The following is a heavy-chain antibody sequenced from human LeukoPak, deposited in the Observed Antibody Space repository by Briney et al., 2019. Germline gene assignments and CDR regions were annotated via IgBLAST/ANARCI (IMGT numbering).Heavy chain of an antibody. CDR3: AKGPVSAGWNY. D-gene: IGHD6-19*01. J-gene: IGHJ4*02. V-gene: IGHV3-23*01. Sequence: GGSLRLSCAASGFTFSSCGISWVRQAPGKGLEWVSGISNSGGSTYYADSVKGRFTISRDNSKNTLYLQMNSLRVEDTAVYYCAKGPVSAGWNYWGQGSLVTVSS. CDR2: ISNSGGST. CDR1: GFTFSSCG.